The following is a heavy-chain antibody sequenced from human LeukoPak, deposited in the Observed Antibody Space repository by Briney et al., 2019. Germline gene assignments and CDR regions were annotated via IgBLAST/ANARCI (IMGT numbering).Heavy chain of an antibody. V-gene: IGHV3-48*04. D-gene: IGHD3-9*01. CDR3: ARDRDWSFDY. CDR2: IRGSSSAM. CDR1: GFSFSEYS. J-gene: IGHJ4*02. Sequence: GGSLRLSCAASGFSFSEYSMNWVRQAPGKGLEWVSNIRGSSSAMNYADFVKGRFTISRDNAKNSLYLEMSSLRAEDTAVYYCARDRDWSFDYWGQGTLVTVSS.